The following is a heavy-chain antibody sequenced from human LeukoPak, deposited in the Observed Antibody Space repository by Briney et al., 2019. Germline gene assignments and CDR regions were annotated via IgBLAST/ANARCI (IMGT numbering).Heavy chain of an antibody. CDR2: ISGKGGST. Sequence: GGSLRLSCLASGFTFSTYDMTWVRQAAGKGLEWVSVISGKGGSTYYYADYVKGRFTISRDNSKHTLYLEMNSLRAEDTAVYYCAKGGWLDDWGQGTLVTVSS. J-gene: IGHJ4*02. V-gene: IGHV3-23*01. CDR1: GFTFSTYD. CDR3: AKGGWLDD.